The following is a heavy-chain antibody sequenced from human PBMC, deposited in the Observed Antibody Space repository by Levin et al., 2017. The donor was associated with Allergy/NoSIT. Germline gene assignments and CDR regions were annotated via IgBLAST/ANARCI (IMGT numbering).Heavy chain of an antibody. J-gene: IGHJ2*01. Sequence: VASVKVSCKASGYTFTGYYMHWVRQAPGQGLEWMGWINPNSGGTNYAQKFQGRVTMTRDTSISTAYMELSRLRSDDTAVYYCARDPFSVAATSPDWYFDLWGRGTLVTVSS. V-gene: IGHV1-2*02. CDR3: ARDPFSVAATSPDWYFDL. CDR2: INPNSGGT. D-gene: IGHD6-19*01. CDR1: GYTFTGYY.